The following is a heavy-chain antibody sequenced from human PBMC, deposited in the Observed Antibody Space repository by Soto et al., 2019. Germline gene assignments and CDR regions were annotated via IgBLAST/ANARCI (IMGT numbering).Heavy chain of an antibody. D-gene: IGHD2-21*01. CDR2: ISGSGGRT. CDR3: AQSPTASGQYYFHY. Sequence: EVQLLESGGGLVQPGGSLRLSCAASGFTFSSYAMSWVRQAPGKGLEWVSAISGSGGRTYYADSVKGRITISRDNSKNTLYRQMNSLRAEDTATYYCAQSPTASGQYYFHYWGQGTLVTVSS. CDR1: GFTFSSYA. V-gene: IGHV3-23*01. J-gene: IGHJ4*02.